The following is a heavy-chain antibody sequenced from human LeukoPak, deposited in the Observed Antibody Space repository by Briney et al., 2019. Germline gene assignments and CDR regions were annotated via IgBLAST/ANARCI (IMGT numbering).Heavy chain of an antibody. V-gene: IGHV1-2*06. CDR3: ARDTLSDDFWSGYSFDY. D-gene: IGHD3-3*01. J-gene: IGHJ4*02. CDR1: GYTFTGYY. Sequence: ASVKVSCKASGYTFTGYYMHWVRQAPGQGLEWMGRINPNSGGTNYAQKFQGRVTMTRDTSISTAYMELSRLRSDDTAVYYCARDTLSDDFWSGYSFDYWGQGTLVTVSS. CDR2: INPNSGGT.